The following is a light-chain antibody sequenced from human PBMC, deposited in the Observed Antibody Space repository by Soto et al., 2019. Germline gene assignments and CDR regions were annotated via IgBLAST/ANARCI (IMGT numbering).Light chain of an antibody. CDR3: MQARHIPFT. Sequence: DIVLTQSPLSLAVTPGEPASISCRSSQSLLNSNGYYYLDWYLQKPGQSPQLLIYLGSYRASGAPDRFSGSGSGTYFTLNITRVEAEDVGLYYCMQARHIPFTFGPGTKVDIK. CDR2: LGS. CDR1: QSLLNSNGYYY. J-gene: IGKJ3*01. V-gene: IGKV2-28*01.